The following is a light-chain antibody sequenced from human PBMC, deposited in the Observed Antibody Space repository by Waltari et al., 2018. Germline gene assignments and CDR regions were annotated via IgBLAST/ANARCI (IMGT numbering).Light chain of an antibody. V-gene: IGLV2-14*03. Sequence: HSALTQPASVSGSPGPSINIPCSGSSRDVGGYNFVPWFLKYPGQAPNIIIYSVSQRPSEISDRFSGSKSGSTASLTISGLQAEDEADYYCSSYTSSNTVVFGGGTKVTVL. CDR3: SSYTSSNTVV. J-gene: IGLJ2*01. CDR2: SVS. CDR1: SRDVGGYNF.